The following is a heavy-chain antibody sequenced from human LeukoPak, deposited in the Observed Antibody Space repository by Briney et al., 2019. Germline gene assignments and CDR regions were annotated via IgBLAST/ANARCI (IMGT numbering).Heavy chain of an antibody. CDR2: INPNSGGT. D-gene: IGHD3-22*01. CDR1: GYTFTGYY. CDR3: ARDPSYYDSSENYFDY. Sequence: ASVKVSCKASGYTFTGYYMHWVRQAPGQGLEWMGWINPNSGGTNYAQKFQGRVTMTRDTSISTAYMELSRLRSDDTAVYYCARDPSYYDSSENYFDYWGQGTLVTVSS. J-gene: IGHJ4*02. V-gene: IGHV1-2*02.